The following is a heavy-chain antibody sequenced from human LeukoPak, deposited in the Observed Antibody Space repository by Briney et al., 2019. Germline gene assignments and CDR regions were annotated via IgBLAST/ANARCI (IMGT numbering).Heavy chain of an antibody. Sequence: SETLSLTCTVSGGSIGSHYWSWIRQPPGKGLEWIGYIYYSGSTNYNPSLKSRVTISVDTSKNQFSLKLSSVTAADTAVYYCARRSVAGTWDYWGQGTLVTVSS. D-gene: IGHD6-19*01. CDR1: GGSIGSHY. J-gene: IGHJ4*02. V-gene: IGHV4-59*08. CDR3: ARRSVAGTWDY. CDR2: IYYSGST.